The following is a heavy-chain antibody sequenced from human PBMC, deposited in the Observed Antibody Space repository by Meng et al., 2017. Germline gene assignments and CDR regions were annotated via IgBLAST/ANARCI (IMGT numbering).Heavy chain of an antibody. CDR2: IFSNDEK. V-gene: IGHV2-26*01. J-gene: IGHJ4*02. D-gene: IGHD3-22*01. Sequence: SGPTLVKPTETLTLTCTVSGFSLSNARMGVSWIRQPTGKALEWLAHIFSNDEKSYSTSLKSRLTISKNTSKSQVVLTMTDVDPVDTATYYCARTGYYYSFDYWGQGTLVTVSS. CDR1: GFSLSNARMG. CDR3: ARTGYYYSFDY.